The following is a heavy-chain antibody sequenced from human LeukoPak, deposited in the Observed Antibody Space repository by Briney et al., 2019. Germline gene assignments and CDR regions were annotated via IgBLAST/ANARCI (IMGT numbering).Heavy chain of an antibody. J-gene: IGHJ6*03. CDR3: ARTNGGNLYYYYYYMDV. Sequence: SETLSLTCTVSGGSISSSSYYWGWIRQPPGKGLEWIGSIYYSGSTYYNPSLKSRVTISVDTSKNQFSLKLSSVTAADTAVYYCARTNGGNLYYYYYYMDVWGKGTTVTVSS. CDR2: IYYSGST. D-gene: IGHD4-23*01. V-gene: IGHV4-39*07. CDR1: GGSISSSSYY.